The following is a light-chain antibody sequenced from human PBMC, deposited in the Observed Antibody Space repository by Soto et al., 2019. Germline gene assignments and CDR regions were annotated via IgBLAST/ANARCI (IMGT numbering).Light chain of an antibody. CDR2: DAS. CDR1: QTIISRW. V-gene: IGKV1-5*01. CDR3: QQYDSDLWT. J-gene: IGKJ1*01. Sequence: DIQMTQSPSTLSASVGDRVTITCRASQTIISRWLAWYQQKPGKAPKLLIYDASSLESGVPSRFSGSGSGTEFTLTINSLQPDDYATYFCQQYDSDLWTFGQGTKVEIK.